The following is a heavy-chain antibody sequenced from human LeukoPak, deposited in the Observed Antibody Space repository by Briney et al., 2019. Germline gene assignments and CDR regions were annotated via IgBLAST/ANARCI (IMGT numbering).Heavy chain of an antibody. Sequence: ASVKVSCKASGYTFTSYGISWVRQAPGQGLEWMGRIIPILGIANYAQKFQGRVTITADKSTSTAYMELSSLRSEDTAVYYCARDRNAAVCYYWGQGTLVTVSS. D-gene: IGHD6-13*01. J-gene: IGHJ4*02. CDR1: GYTFTSYG. V-gene: IGHV1-69*04. CDR2: IIPILGIA. CDR3: ARDRNAAVCYY.